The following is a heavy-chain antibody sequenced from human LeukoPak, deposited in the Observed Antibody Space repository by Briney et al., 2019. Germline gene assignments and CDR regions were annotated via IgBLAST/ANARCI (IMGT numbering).Heavy chain of an antibody. J-gene: IGHJ4*02. CDR1: GFTFSSYA. D-gene: IGHD2-15*01. CDR2: ISGSGGST. V-gene: IGHV3-23*01. CDR3: AKSPNVGYCSGGSCYFDY. Sequence: GGSLRLSCAASGFTFSSYAMSWVRQAPGKGLEWVSAISGSGGSTYYADSVKGRFTISRDNSKNALYLQMNGLRAEDTAVYYCAKSPNVGYCSGGSCYFDYWGQGTLVTVSS.